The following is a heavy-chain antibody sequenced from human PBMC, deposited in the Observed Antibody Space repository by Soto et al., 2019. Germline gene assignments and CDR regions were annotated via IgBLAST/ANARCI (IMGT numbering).Heavy chain of an antibody. Sequence: SETLSLTCTVSGGSISSGGYYWSWIRQHPGKGLEWIGYIYYSGSTYYNPSLKSRVTISVDTSKNQFSLKLSSVTAADTAVYYCARALTYYYGSGSSDRYYYYYGRDVWGQGTTVT. J-gene: IGHJ6*02. CDR2: IYYSGST. D-gene: IGHD3-10*01. CDR1: GGSISSGGYY. V-gene: IGHV4-31*03. CDR3: ARALTYYYGSGSSDRYYYYYGRDV.